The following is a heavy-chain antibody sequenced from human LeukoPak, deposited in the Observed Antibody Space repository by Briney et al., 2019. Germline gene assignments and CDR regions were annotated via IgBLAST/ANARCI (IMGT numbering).Heavy chain of an antibody. V-gene: IGHV4-30-2*01. CDR3: ARGLRGSPGVDY. D-gene: IGHD4-17*01. CDR2: IYHSGST. J-gene: IGHJ4*02. Sequence: SETLSLTCAVSGGSISSGGYSWSWIRQPPGKGLEWIGYIYHSGSTYYNPSLKSRVTISVDRSKSQFSLKLSSVTAADTAVYYCARGLRGSPGVDYWGQGTLVTVSS. CDR1: GGSISSGGYS.